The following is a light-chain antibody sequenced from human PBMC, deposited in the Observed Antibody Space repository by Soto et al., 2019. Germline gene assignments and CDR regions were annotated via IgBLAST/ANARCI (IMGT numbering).Light chain of an antibody. CDR1: QSVNGW. CDR2: AAS. J-gene: IGKJ1*01. Sequence: DLQMTPSPSTLSASVGDRVTITCRASQSVNGWLAWYQQKPGKAPKLLIYAASNLESGVPSRFSGSGSGTEFTLTISSLQPDDSATYYCQRYNSNPWTFGQGTKVEVK. V-gene: IGKV1-5*01. CDR3: QRYNSNPWT.